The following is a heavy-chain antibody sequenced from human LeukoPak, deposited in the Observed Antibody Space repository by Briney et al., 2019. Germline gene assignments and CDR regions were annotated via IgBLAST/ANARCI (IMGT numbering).Heavy chain of an antibody. CDR3: ARELPASWFDP. CDR1: GFTFSSYG. Sequence: QPGGSLRLSCAASGFTFSSYGMHWVRQAPGKGLEWVAVIWYDGSNKYYADSVKGRFTITRDNSKNTLYLQMNSLRAEDTAVYYCARELPASWFDPWGQGTLVTVSS. V-gene: IGHV3-33*01. CDR2: IWYDGSNK. J-gene: IGHJ5*02. D-gene: IGHD2-15*01.